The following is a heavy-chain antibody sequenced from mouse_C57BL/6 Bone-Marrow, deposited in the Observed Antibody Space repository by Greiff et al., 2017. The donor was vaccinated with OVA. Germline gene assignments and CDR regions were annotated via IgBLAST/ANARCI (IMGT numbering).Heavy chain of an antibody. CDR3: ARHKDTEPYYFDD. Sequence: VQLQQSGPELVKPGASVKMSCKASGYTFTDYNMHWVKQSHGKSLEWIGYINPNNGGTSYNQKFKGKATLTVNKSSSTAYMELSSLTSEDSAVYYCARHKDTEPYYFDDWGQGTTLTVSS. CDR1: GYTFTDYN. CDR2: INPNNGGT. D-gene: IGHD3-3*01. V-gene: IGHV1-22*01. J-gene: IGHJ2*01.